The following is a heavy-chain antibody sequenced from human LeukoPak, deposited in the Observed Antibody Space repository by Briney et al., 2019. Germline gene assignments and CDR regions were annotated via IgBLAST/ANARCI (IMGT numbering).Heavy chain of an antibody. CDR2: INQDESEK. D-gene: IGHD5-12*01. CDR3: ARGRGLGYYMDV. Sequence: GGSLRLSCAVSGFIFSAYWMTWVRQAPGKGLEWVATINQDESEKYYVDSVKGRFTISRDNAKNALYLQMNSLRAEDTAVYYCARGRGLGYYMDVWGKGTTVTVSS. J-gene: IGHJ6*03. V-gene: IGHV3-7*01. CDR1: GFIFSAYW.